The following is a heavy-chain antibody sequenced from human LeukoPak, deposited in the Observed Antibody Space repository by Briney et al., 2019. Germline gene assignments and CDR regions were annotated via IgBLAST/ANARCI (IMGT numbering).Heavy chain of an antibody. V-gene: IGHV3-23*01. CDR2: ISSSGSGGNT. Sequence: PGGSLRLSCVASGVTLSNYAMSWARQAPGKVLEWVSGISSSGSGGNTYYADSVKGRFTISRDNSKNTLYLQMNSLRAEDTAVYYCAKDPGYCSSTSCYGSPPDAFDIWGQGTMVTVSS. D-gene: IGHD2-2*01. CDR3: AKDPGYCSSTSCYGSPPDAFDI. J-gene: IGHJ3*02. CDR1: GVTLSNYA.